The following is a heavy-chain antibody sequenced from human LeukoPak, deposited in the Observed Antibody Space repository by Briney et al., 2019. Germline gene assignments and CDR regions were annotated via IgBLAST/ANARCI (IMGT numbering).Heavy chain of an antibody. D-gene: IGHD2-15*01. CDR2: IGGSGGTT. Sequence: QPGGSLRLSCAASGFTFNNNAMSWVRQAPGKGLEWVSTIGGSGGTTYYADSVKGRFTISTDNSKNTLYLQMNSLRAEDTAVYYCAKGGSGSSYSRSDYWGQGTLVTVSS. CDR3: AKGGSGSSYSRSDY. V-gene: IGHV3-23*01. CDR1: GFTFNNNA. J-gene: IGHJ4*02.